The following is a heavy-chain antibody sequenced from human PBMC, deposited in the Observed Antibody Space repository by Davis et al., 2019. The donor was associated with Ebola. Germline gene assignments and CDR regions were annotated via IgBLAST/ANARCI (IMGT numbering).Heavy chain of an antibody. D-gene: IGHD3-3*01. J-gene: IGHJ5*02. CDR2: IYYSGST. V-gene: IGHV4-39*01. CDR3: ARRPDYDFWSGYISNWFDP. CDR1: GGSISSYY. Sequence: MPSETLSLTCTVSGGSISSYYWGWIRQLPGKGLEWIGSIYYSGSTYYNPSLKSRVTISVDTSKNQFFLKLISVTAADTAVDYCARRPDYDFWSGYISNWFDPWGQGTLVTVSS.